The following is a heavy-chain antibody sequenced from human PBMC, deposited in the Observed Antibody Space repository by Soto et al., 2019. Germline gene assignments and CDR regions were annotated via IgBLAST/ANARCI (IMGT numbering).Heavy chain of an antibody. CDR1: GFTFSSYA. V-gene: IGHV3-23*01. CDR3: AKDLGGSPMIVGGKDV. CDR2: ISGSGGST. J-gene: IGHJ6*02. D-gene: IGHD3-22*01. Sequence: GGSLRLSCAASGFTFSSYAMSWVRQAPGKGLEWVSAISGSGGSTYYADSVKGRFTISRDNSKNTLYLQMNSLRAEDTAVYYCAKDLGGSPMIVGGKDVWGQGTTVTVSS.